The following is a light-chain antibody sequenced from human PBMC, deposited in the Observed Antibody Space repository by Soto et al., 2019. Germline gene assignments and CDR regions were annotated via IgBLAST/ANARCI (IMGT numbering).Light chain of an antibody. CDR2: DAS. V-gene: IGKV3-11*01. CDR3: QQRSSWPRLT. Sequence: EIVLTQSPATLSLSPGERATLSCRASQSVSRYLAWYQQTPGQAPRLLIYDASNRATGIPARFSGSGSETDFTLTISSLEPEDFAVYYCQQRSSWPRLTFGGGTKVEI. J-gene: IGKJ4*01. CDR1: QSVSRY.